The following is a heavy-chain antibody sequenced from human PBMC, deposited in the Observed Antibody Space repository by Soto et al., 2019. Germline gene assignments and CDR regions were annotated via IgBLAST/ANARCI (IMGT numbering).Heavy chain of an antibody. D-gene: IGHD4-17*01. J-gene: IGHJ3*02. Sequence: SETLSLTCTVSGGSISSSSYYWGWIRQPPGKGLEWIGSIYYSGSTYYNPSLKSRVTISVDTSKNQFSLKLSSVTAADTAVYYCARQEDYGDYVGAFDIWGQGTMVTVSS. CDR3: ARQEDYGDYVGAFDI. CDR1: GGSISSSSYY. V-gene: IGHV4-39*01. CDR2: IYYSGST.